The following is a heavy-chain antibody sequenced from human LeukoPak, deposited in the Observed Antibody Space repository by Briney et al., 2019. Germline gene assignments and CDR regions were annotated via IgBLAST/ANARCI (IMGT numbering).Heavy chain of an antibody. CDR3: ASLGACSGGTCFLRNHFQYYMDV. CDR2: INHSGST. J-gene: IGHJ6*03. CDR1: GGSFSGYY. Sequence: SETLSLTCAVYGGSFSGYYWSWIRQPPGKGLEWIGEINHSGSTNYNPSLKSRVTISVDTSKNQFSLKVRSVTAADTAVYYCASLGACSGGTCFLRNHFQYYMDVWGEGTTVTISS. V-gene: IGHV4-34*01. D-gene: IGHD2-15*01.